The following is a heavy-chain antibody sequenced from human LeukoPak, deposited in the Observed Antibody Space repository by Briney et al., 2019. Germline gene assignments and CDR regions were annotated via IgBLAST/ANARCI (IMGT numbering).Heavy chain of an antibody. CDR2: MNPNSGNT. Sequence: GASVKVSCKASGYTFTSYDINWVRQATGQGLEWMGWMNPNSGNTGYAQKFQGRVTMTRNTSISTVYMELSSLRSDDTAVYYCARSFSSTIRGNTYFDYWGQGTLVTVSS. V-gene: IGHV1-8*01. CDR1: GYTFTSYD. D-gene: IGHD4-23*01. J-gene: IGHJ4*02. CDR3: ARSFSSTIRGNTYFDY.